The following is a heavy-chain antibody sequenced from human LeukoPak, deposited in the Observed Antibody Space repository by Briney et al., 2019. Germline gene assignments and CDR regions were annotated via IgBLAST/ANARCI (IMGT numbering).Heavy chain of an antibody. V-gene: IGHV3-30*03. CDR1: GFTFSSYG. CDR3: ARSPRYYYTYYGMDV. CDR2: ISYDGSNK. J-gene: IGHJ6*02. Sequence: HPGGSLRLSCVASGFTFSSYGIHWVRQAPGKGLQWVVLISYDGSNKYYADSVKGRFTISRDNSKNTLYLQMNSLRDEDTAVYYCARSPRYYYTYYGMDVWGQGTTVTVSS.